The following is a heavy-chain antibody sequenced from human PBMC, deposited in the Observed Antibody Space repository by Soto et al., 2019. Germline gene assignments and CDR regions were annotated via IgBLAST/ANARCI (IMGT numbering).Heavy chain of an antibody. J-gene: IGHJ4*02. V-gene: IGHV1-18*01. D-gene: IGHD3-16*02. CDR1: GYTFTSYG. Sequence: QVQLVQSGAEVKKPGASVKVSCKASGYTFTSYGISWVRQAPGQGLERMGWISAYNGNTNYAQKLQGRVTMTTDTSTSTAYMELRSLRSDDTAVYYCARDMITFGGVIVGAGNLFDYWGQGTLVTVSS. CDR2: ISAYNGNT. CDR3: ARDMITFGGVIVGAGNLFDY.